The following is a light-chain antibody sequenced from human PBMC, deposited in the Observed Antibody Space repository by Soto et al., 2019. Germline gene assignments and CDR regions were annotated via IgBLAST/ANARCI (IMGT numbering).Light chain of an antibody. V-gene: IGKV1-39*01. Sequence: DIQMTQSPSPLSASVGDRVTITCRASQSISSWLAWYQQKPGKAPKLLIYAASSLQSGVPSRFSGSGSGTDFTLTISSLQPEDVATYYCQQSYSTPITLGQGTRLEIK. CDR2: AAS. J-gene: IGKJ5*01. CDR3: QQSYSTPIT. CDR1: QSISSW.